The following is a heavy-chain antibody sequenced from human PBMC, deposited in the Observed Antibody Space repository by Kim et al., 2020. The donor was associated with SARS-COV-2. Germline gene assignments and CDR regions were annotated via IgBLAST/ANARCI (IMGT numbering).Heavy chain of an antibody. CDR1: GFTFSSYA. Sequence: GGSLRLSCAASGFTFSSYAMHWVRQAPGKGLEWVAVISYDGSNKYYADSVKGRFTISRDNSKNTLYLQMNSLRAEDTAVYYCASYGGVDYWGQGTLVTVSS. D-gene: IGHD4-17*01. CDR2: ISYDGSNK. CDR3: ASYGGVDY. J-gene: IGHJ4*02. V-gene: IGHV3-30*04.